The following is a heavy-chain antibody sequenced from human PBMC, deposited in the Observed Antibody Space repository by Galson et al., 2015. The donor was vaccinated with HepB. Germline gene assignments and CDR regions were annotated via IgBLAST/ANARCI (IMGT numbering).Heavy chain of an antibody. CDR1: GYTLTELS. J-gene: IGHJ3*02. CDR2: FDPEDGET. D-gene: IGHD1-26*01. V-gene: IGHV1-24*01. CDR3: ATSGEGGSYLDAFDI. Sequence: SVKVSCKVSGYTLTELSMHWVRQAPGKGLEWMGGFDPEDGETIYAQKFQGRVTMTEDTSTDTAYMELSSLRSEDTAVYYCATSGEGGSYLDAFDIWGQGTMVTVSS.